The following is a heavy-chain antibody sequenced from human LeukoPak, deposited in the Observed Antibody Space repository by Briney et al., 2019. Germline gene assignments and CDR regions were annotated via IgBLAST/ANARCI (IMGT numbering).Heavy chain of an antibody. CDR3: VRPTQTPGNRYLDY. CDR1: GFTFTTYG. J-gene: IGHJ4*02. CDR2: ISRDGSNK. D-gene: IGHD3-10*01. Sequence: PGRPLILSCAASGFTFTTYGLHWVRQAPGKGLEWVAVISRDGSNKYYAESVKGRFTISRDNSKNTLYLQMNSLRTEDTAVYYCVRPTQTPGNRYLDYWGQGTLVTVSS. V-gene: IGHV3-30-3*01.